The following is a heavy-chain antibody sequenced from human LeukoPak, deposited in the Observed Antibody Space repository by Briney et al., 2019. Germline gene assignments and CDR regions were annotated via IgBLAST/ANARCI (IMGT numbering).Heavy chain of an antibody. D-gene: IGHD2-15*01. Sequence: GGSLRLSCAASGFTVSSNYMSWVRQAPGKGLEWVSVIYSGGSTYYADSVKGRFTISRDNSKNTLYLQMNSLRAEDTAVYYCAREEVVVVAATPHYYYYGMDVWGQGTTVTVSS. CDR2: IYSGGST. CDR3: AREEVVVVAATPHYYYYGMDV. V-gene: IGHV3-53*01. CDR1: GFTVSSNY. J-gene: IGHJ6*02.